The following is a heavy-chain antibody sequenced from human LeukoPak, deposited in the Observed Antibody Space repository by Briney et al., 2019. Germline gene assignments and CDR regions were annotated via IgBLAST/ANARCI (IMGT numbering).Heavy chain of an antibody. CDR1: GGSFSGYY. V-gene: IGHV4-34*01. Sequence: SETLSLTCAVYGGSFSGYYWSWIRQPPGKGLEWIGEINHSGSTNYNPSLKSRVTISVDTSKNQFSLKLSSVTAADTAVYYCARGGRYYYGSGSPFDYWGQGTLVTVSS. CDR2: INHSGST. CDR3: ARGGRYYYGSGSPFDY. D-gene: IGHD3-10*01. J-gene: IGHJ4*02.